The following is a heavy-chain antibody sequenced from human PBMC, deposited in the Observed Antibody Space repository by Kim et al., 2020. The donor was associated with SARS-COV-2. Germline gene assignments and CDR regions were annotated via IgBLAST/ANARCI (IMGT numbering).Heavy chain of an antibody. Sequence: GGSLRLSCAASGFTFSSYGMHWVRQAPGKGLEWVAIIWYDGSNKYYADSVKGRFTISRDNSKNTLYLQMNRLRAEDTAVYYCARDFMGGEPGFDYWGQGTLVTVSS. CDR1: GFTFSSYG. D-gene: IGHD3-16*01. CDR3: ARDFMGGEPGFDY. V-gene: IGHV3-33*01. J-gene: IGHJ4*02. CDR2: IWYDGSNK.